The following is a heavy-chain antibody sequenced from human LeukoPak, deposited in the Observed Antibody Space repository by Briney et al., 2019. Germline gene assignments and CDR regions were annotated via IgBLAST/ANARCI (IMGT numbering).Heavy chain of an antibody. J-gene: IGHJ3*02. CDR3: ARYRAFDI. Sequence: GGSLRLSCAGSGFTFSSYWMSWVRQAPGKGLEWVANIKQDGSEKYYVDSVKGRFTISRDNAKNSLFLQMNSLRVEDTAVYYRARYRAFDIWGQGTMVTVSS. CDR2: IKQDGSEK. CDR1: GFTFSSYW. V-gene: IGHV3-7*01.